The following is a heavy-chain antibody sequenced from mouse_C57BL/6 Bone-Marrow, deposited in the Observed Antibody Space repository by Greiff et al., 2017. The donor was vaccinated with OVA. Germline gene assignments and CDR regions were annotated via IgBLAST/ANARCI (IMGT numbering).Heavy chain of an antibody. D-gene: IGHD1-1*01. V-gene: IGHV1-72*01. CDR3: AAGGYYYGSSYDWFAY. Sequence: VQLQQSGAELVKPGASVKLSCKASGYTFTSYWMHWVKQRPGRGLEWIGRIDTNSGGTKYNEKFKSKATLTVDKPSSTAYMQLSSLTSEYSAVYYCAAGGYYYGSSYDWFAYWGQGTLVTVSA. J-gene: IGHJ3*01. CDR2: IDTNSGGT. CDR1: GYTFTSYW.